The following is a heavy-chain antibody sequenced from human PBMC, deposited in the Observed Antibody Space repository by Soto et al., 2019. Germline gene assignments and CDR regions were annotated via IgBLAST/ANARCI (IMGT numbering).Heavy chain of an antibody. CDR2: ISGYNGNT. V-gene: IGHV1-18*01. CDR1: GYTFTKYG. CDR3: GRGQGIKTFGVYSTYYNGMDV. J-gene: IGHJ6*02. D-gene: IGHD3-3*01. Sequence: ASVKVSCKASGYTFTKYGISWVRQAPGQGLEWMGWISGYNGNTNYAQKYQGRSTMTIDTSTSTGYMDRRRLGSDDAAVCYCGRGQGIKTFGVYSTYYNGMDVWGPGTTVTVSS.